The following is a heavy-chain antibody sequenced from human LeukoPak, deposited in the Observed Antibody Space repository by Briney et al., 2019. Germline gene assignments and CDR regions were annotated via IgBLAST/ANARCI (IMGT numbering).Heavy chain of an antibody. Sequence: SETLSLTCTVSGGSISSGSYYWSWIRQPAGKGLEWIGRIYTSGSTNYNPSLKSRVTMSIDTPKNQFSLKLSSVTAADTAVYRCARDNTVADAFDMWSQGTMVTVSS. CDR1: GGSISSGSYY. CDR2: IYTSGST. J-gene: IGHJ3*02. CDR3: ARDNTVADAFDM. D-gene: IGHD5-12*01. V-gene: IGHV4-61*02.